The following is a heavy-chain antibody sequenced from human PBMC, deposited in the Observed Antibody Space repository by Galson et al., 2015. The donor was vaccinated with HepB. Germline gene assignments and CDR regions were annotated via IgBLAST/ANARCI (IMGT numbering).Heavy chain of an antibody. D-gene: IGHD3-3*01. J-gene: IGHJ3*01. CDR3: ARVVLRFLEWSPGAFDS. CDR1: GYTFTSYG. Sequence: SVKVSCKASGYTFTSYGIPWVRQAPGQGLEWMGWISAYNGKTDFAQKLQARVTMTTDTSTSTASMELRSLRSDDTAVYYCARVVLRFLEWSPGAFDSWGQGTMVTVSS. V-gene: IGHV1-18*01. CDR2: ISAYNGKT.